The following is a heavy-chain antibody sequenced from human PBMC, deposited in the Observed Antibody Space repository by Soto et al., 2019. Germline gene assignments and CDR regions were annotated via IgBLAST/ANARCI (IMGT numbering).Heavy chain of an antibody. V-gene: IGHV4-31*03. D-gene: IGHD2-2*01. CDR1: GGTISSGGFF. CDR3: ARLHCSGNSCSLGGCFDV. CDR2: IYYSGGF. Sequence: QVQLQESGPGLVRPSQTLSLTCTVSGGTISSGGFFWSWMRQRPGQGLEWVGYIYYSGGFYNNPSPTGRVTLSISMANNQFPLRLKSVTVADTDLYYCARLHCSGNSCSLGGCFDVWGHGTMVTVSS. J-gene: IGHJ3*01.